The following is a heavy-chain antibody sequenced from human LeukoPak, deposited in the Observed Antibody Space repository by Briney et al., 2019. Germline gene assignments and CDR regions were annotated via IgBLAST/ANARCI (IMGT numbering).Heavy chain of an antibody. CDR2: IRYDGSNK. CDR3: ARGRWYDSSGSLEDAFDI. J-gene: IGHJ3*02. V-gene: IGHV3-30*02. CDR1: GFTFSSYG. Sequence: DPGGSLRLSCAASGFTFSSYGMHWVRQAPGKGLEWVAFIRYDGSNKYYADSVKGRFTISRDNSKNTLYLQMNSLRAEDTAVYYCARGRWYDSSGSLEDAFDIWGQGTMVTVSS. D-gene: IGHD3-22*01.